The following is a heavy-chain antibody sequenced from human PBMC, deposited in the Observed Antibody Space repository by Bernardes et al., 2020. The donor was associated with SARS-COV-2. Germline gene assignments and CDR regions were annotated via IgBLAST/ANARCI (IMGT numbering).Heavy chain of an antibody. Sequence: SLRLSCAVSGFTFSNYGMIWVRQAPGKGLEWVAVVSYDGNNAYSADSVKGRFTISRDNSNDTLYLQMDSLKDEDTAMYFCAKGRDFYGAECAFDIWGRGT. J-gene: IGHJ3*02. CDR1: GFTFSNYG. CDR3: AKGRDFYGAECAFDI. V-gene: IGHV3-30*18. D-gene: IGHD3-10*01. CDR2: VSYDGNNA.